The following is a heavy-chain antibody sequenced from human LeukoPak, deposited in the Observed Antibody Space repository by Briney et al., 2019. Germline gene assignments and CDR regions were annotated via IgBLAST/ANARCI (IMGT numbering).Heavy chain of an antibody. D-gene: IGHD2-8*01. CDR1: GGSISSGGYS. V-gene: IGHV4-30-2*01. Sequence: SETLSLTCAVSGGSISSGGYSWSWIRQPPGKGLEWIGYIYHSGSTYYNPSLKSRVTISVDRSKNQFSLKLSSVTAADTAVYYCAGMGYYYYGMGVWGQGTTVTVSS. J-gene: IGHJ6*02. CDR3: AGMGYYYYGMGV. CDR2: IYHSGST.